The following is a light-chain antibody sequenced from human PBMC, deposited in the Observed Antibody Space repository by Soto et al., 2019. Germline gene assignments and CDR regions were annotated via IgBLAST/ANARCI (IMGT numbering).Light chain of an antibody. CDR2: DAS. Sequence: EIVLTQSPATLSLSPGERATLSCRASQSVRTSLAWYQQKPDQAPRLLIYDASNRATGIPARFSGSGSGTDFTLTISRLEPEDFAVYYCQHRSDWPVTFGPGTKVDSK. V-gene: IGKV3-11*01. CDR3: QHRSDWPVT. J-gene: IGKJ3*01. CDR1: QSVRTS.